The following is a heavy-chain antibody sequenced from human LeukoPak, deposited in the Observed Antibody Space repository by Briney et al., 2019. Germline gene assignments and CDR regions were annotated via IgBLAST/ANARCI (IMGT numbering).Heavy chain of an antibody. V-gene: IGHV4-59*01. D-gene: IGHD2-15*01. CDR1: GGSISSYY. CDR3: ARSYCGGGSCGAFDI. CDR2: IYYSGST. J-gene: IGHJ3*02. Sequence: SETLSLTCTVSGGSISSYYWSWIRQLPGKGLEWIGYIYYSGSTNYNPSLKSRVTVSVDTSKNQFSLKLSSVTAADTAVYYCARSYCGGGSCGAFDIWGQGTMVTVSS.